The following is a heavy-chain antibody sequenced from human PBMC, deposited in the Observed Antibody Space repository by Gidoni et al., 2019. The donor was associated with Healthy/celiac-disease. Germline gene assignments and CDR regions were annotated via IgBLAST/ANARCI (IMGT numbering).Heavy chain of an antibody. CDR3: ARASGDYYGSGSYYSYYYGMDV. J-gene: IGHJ6*02. D-gene: IGHD3-10*01. V-gene: IGHV4-31*03. CDR2: IYYSGST. CDR1: GGSISSGVYY. Sequence: QVQLQESGPGLVKPSQTLSLTCTVSGGSISSGVYYWSWIRQHPGKGLEWIGYIYYSGSTYYNPSLKSRVTISVDTSKNQFSLKLSSVTAADTAVYYCARASGDYYGSGSYYSYYYGMDVWGQGTTVTVSS.